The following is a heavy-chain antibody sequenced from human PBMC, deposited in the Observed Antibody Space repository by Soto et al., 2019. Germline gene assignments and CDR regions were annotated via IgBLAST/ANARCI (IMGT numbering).Heavy chain of an antibody. Sequence: GASVKVSCKASGGTFSSDSFSWVRQAPGQGLEWMGGIIPMFDTPIYAQKFQDRVTITADESTSTAYMQLSSLVSGDTAVYYCARSGGLDRDFNYWGQGSLVTVSS. CDR1: GGTFSSDS. D-gene: IGHD2-15*01. J-gene: IGHJ4*02. V-gene: IGHV1-69*13. CDR2: IIPMFDTP. CDR3: ARSGGLDRDFNY.